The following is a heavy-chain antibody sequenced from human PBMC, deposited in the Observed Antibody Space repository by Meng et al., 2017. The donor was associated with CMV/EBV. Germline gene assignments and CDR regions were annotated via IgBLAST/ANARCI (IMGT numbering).Heavy chain of an antibody. CDR2: ISSSSTI. Sequence: GESLKISCAVSGFTFSSYSMNWVRQAPGKGLEWVSYISSSSTIYYADSVKGRFTISRDNAKNSLYLQMNSLRAEDTAVYYCARDSPGRYCSGGSCYYYYYGMDGGGQG. J-gene: IGHJ6*02. V-gene: IGHV3-48*04. CDR3: ARDSPGRYCSGGSCYYYYYGMDG. CDR1: GFTFSSYS. D-gene: IGHD2-15*01.